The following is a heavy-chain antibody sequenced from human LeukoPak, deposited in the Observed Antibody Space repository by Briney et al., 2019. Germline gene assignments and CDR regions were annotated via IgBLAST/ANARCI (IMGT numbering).Heavy chain of an antibody. CDR1: GFPFTSYA. Sequence: GGSLRLSCAASGFPFTSYAMTWVRQAPGKGLEWVAVLSYDGSDKYYADSVKGRFTISRDNSKNTLYLQMNSLRTEDTAVYYCVKDLGSAITSALALDVWGQGTTVTVSS. CDR3: VKDLGSAITSALALDV. V-gene: IGHV3-30*18. J-gene: IGHJ6*02. D-gene: IGHD2-15*01. CDR2: LSYDGSDK.